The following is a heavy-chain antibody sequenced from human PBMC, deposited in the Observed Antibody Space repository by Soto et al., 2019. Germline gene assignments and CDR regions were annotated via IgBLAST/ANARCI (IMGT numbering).Heavy chain of an antibody. V-gene: IGHV4-39*01. CDR1: GGSISSSSYY. CDR3: ARREHCSGGSCYSGDY. CDR2: IYYSGST. Sequence: QLQLQESGPGLVKPSETLSLTCTVSGGSISSSSYYWGWIRQPPGKGLEWIGSIYYSGSTYYNPSLKSRVTISVDTSKNQFSLKLSSVTAADTAVYYCARREHCSGGSCYSGDYWGQGTLVTVSS. D-gene: IGHD2-15*01. J-gene: IGHJ4*02.